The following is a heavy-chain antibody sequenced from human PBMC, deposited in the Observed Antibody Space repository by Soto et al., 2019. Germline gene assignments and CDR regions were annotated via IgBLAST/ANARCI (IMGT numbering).Heavy chain of an antibody. J-gene: IGHJ4*02. D-gene: IGHD6-13*01. V-gene: IGHV1-18*01. CDR1: GYTFTSDG. CDR2: ISAYNGNT. CDR3: ARGPPTGRSWYAFPFDY. Sequence: ASVQGSCKASGYTFTSDGISWVRQAHGQGLEWMGWISAYNGNTNYAQKLQGRVTMTTDTSTSTAYMELRSLRSDDTAVYYCARGPPTGRSWYAFPFDYWGQGTLVTVSS.